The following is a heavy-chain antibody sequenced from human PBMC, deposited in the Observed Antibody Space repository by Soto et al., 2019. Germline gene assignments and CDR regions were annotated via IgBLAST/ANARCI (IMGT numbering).Heavy chain of an antibody. Sequence: SETLSLTCAVSDASISSTNWWGWVPQSPEKGLEWIGEIFHSGSTNYNPSLKSRVTISVDKSKSQFSLKLTSVTAADTAVYYCTRDRISSWYLTSPGAFDIWGQGTMVTVSS. J-gene: IGHJ3*02. CDR1: DASISSTNW. CDR2: IFHSGST. V-gene: IGHV4-4*02. D-gene: IGHD6-13*01. CDR3: TRDRISSWYLTSPGAFDI.